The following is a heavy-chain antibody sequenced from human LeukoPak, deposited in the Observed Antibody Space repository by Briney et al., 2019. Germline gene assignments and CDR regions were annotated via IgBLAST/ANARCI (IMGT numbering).Heavy chain of an antibody. D-gene: IGHD5-18*01. J-gene: IGHJ4*02. CDR3: AREGFTEDTPLALDY. V-gene: IGHV3-23*01. CDR1: GFTFDDYG. CDR2: ISGGGGST. Sequence: GGSLRLSCAASGFTFDDYGMSWVRQAPGKGLEWVSGISGGGGSTYYADSVKGRFTISRDNSKNTLYVQMTSLRAEDTAVYYCAREGFTEDTPLALDYWGQGTLVTVSS.